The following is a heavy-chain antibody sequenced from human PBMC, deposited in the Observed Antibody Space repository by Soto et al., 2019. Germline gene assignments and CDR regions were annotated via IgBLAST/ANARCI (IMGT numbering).Heavy chain of an antibody. V-gene: IGHV3-23*01. CDR3: GKDVVDRGVHS. Sequence: EVQVLESGGGLVQPGGSLRLSCAASGFTFRDYAMTWVREAPGQGLQYVSSITNSGSRTFYADSVKGRFTISRDNSKNTLYLQMNSLRAEDTALYYCGKDVVDRGVHSWGQGTLVTVSS. CDR2: ITNSGSRT. CDR1: GFTFRDYA. J-gene: IGHJ4*02. D-gene: IGHD2-8*01.